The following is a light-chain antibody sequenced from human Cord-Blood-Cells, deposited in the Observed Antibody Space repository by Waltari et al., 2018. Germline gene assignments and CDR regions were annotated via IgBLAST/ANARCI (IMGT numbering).Light chain of an antibody. J-gene: IGLJ2*01. CDR2: QDS. V-gene: IGLV3-1*01. CDR3: QAWDSSGL. Sequence: SYELTQPPSVSVSPGQTASITCSGDNLGDKYACWYQQTPGQSPVLVIYQDSKRPSGIPERFSGSTSGNTATLTIRGTQARNEADYYCQAWDSSGLCGGGTKRTVL. CDR1: NLGDKY.